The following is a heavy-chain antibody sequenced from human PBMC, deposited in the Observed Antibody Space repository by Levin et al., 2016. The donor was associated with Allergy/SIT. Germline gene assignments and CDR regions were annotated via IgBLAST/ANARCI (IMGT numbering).Heavy chain of an antibody. CDR2: IIPIFGTA. V-gene: IGHV1-69*01. CDR3: ARNHHGVTTLVYYYGMDV. Sequence: WVRQAPGQGLEWMGGIIPIFGTANYAQKFQGRVTITADESTSTAYMELSSLRSEDTAVYYCARNHHGVTTLVYYYGMDVWGQGTTVTVSS. J-gene: IGHJ6*02. D-gene: IGHD4-17*01.